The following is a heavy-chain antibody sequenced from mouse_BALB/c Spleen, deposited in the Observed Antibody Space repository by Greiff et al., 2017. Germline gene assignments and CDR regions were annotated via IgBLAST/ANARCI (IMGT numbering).Heavy chain of an antibody. V-gene: IGHV5-6*01. CDR1: GFTFSSFG. D-gene: IGHD3-2*01. Sequence: EVQRVESGGGLVQPGGSRKLSCAASGFTFSSFGMHWVRQAPEKGLEWVAYISSGGSYTYYPDSVKGRFTISRDNAKNTLYLQMSSLKSEDTAMYYCARGGDSSGLDWGQGTLVTVSA. J-gene: IGHJ3*01. CDR3: ARGGDSSGLD. CDR2: ISSGGSYT.